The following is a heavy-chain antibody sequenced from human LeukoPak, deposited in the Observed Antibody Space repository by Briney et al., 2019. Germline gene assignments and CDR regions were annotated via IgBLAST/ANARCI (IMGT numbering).Heavy chain of an antibody. J-gene: IGHJ4*02. CDR1: GFTFSSYG. CDR3: AKMQGYFDY. CDR2: VTGGGDTT. V-gene: IGHV3-23*01. Sequence: GGSLRLSCAASGFTFSSYGMSWVRQAPGKGLEWVSAVTGGGDTTYYADSVRGRFTISRDNSKNTLYLQMNSLRAEDTAVYYCAKMQGYFDYWGRGTLVTVSS.